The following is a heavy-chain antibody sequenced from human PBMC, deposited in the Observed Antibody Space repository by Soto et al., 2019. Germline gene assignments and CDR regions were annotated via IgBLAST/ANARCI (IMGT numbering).Heavy chain of an antibody. D-gene: IGHD3-16*01. V-gene: IGHV4-61*08. Sequence: SETLSLTCSVSGGTINSGDYFWSWIRQPPGKRLEWIGYMFHGGTTKYNPSLKSRVTLSLDTSKNQFSLSLTSVTAADTALYYCARERKGFGYIEYWGQGDMVT. CDR2: MFHGGTT. CDR1: GGTINSGDYF. J-gene: IGHJ4*02. CDR3: ARERKGFGYIEY.